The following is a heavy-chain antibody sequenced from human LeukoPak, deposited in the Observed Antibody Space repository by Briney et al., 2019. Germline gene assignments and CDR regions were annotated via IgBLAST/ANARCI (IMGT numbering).Heavy chain of an antibody. D-gene: IGHD3-16*02. CDR2: IRYDGSNK. Sequence: GGSLRLSCAASGFTFSSYGMHWVRQAPGKGLEWVAFIRYDGSNKYYADSVKGRFTISRDNSKNALYLQMNSLIAEDTAVYYCAKADSVYRYGDTYFFDYWGQGTLVTVSS. J-gene: IGHJ4*02. V-gene: IGHV3-30*02. CDR3: AKADSVYRYGDTYFFDY. CDR1: GFTFSSYG.